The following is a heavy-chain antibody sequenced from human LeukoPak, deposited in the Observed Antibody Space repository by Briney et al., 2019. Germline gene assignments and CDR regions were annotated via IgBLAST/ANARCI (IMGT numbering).Heavy chain of an antibody. CDR3: ARAAAGTFDY. D-gene: IGHD6-13*01. J-gene: IGHJ4*02. Sequence: SETLSLTCTVSGGSISSSSYYWGWIRQPPGKGLEWIGSIYYSGSTYYNPSLKSRVTISVDTSKNQFSLKLSSVTAADTAVYYCARAAAGTFDYWGQGTLVTVSS. CDR1: GGSISSSSYY. CDR2: IYYSGST. V-gene: IGHV4-39*07.